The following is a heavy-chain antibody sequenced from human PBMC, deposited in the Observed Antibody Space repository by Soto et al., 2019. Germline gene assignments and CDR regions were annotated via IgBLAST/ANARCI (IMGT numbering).Heavy chain of an antibody. CDR3: ARAGDSSGYYYVWFDP. CDR1: GFTFSNYS. V-gene: IGHV3-48*02. J-gene: IGHJ5*02. CDR2: ISSSSSTI. Sequence: EVQLVESGGGLVQPGGSLRLSCAASGFTFSNYSMNWVRQAPGKGLEWVSYISSSSSTIYYADSVKGRFTISRDNAKNSLYLQMNSLRDEDTAVYYCARAGDSSGYYYVWFDPWGQGTLVTVSS. D-gene: IGHD3-22*01.